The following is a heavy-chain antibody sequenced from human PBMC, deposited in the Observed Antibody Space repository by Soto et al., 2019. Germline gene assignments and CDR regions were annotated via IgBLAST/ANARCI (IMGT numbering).Heavy chain of an antibody. V-gene: IGHV1-58*02. D-gene: IGHD2-2*01. Sequence: SVKVSCKTSGFTFISSAMQWVRQARGQGLEWIGWIVVGSGHTNYAQKFQERVTITRDMSTSTAYMELSSLRSEDTAVYYCAAASSTSGGYYGMDVWGQGTTVTVSS. CDR3: AAASSTSGGYYGMDV. CDR1: GFTFISSA. J-gene: IGHJ6*02. CDR2: IVVGSGHT.